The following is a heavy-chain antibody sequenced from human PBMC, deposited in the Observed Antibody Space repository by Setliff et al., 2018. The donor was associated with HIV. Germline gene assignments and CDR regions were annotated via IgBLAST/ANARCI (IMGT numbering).Heavy chain of an antibody. CDR1: GFSFSTNGVG. CDR3: AHRLHIWDFFDY. J-gene: IGHJ4*02. D-gene: IGHD3-16*01. V-gene: IGHV2-5*02. CDR2: IYWDDDK. Sequence: SGPTLVNPTQTLTLTCTFSGFSFSTNGVGAGWIRQPQGKALEWLALIYWDDDKLYNPSLKTRLTVTKDTSKNQVVLTMTNMDPVDTATYSCAHRLHIWDFFDYWGPGTVVTVSS.